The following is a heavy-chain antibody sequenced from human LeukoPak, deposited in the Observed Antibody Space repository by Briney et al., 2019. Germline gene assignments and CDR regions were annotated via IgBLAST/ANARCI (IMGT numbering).Heavy chain of an antibody. CDR1: GGSISSGSYC. CDR3: ARDMTRPYFFDH. V-gene: IGHV4-61*01. CDR2: IHDSGIT. J-gene: IGHJ4*02. Sequence: SQTLSLTCTVSGGSISSGSYCWSWIRQPPGKGLEWIGYIHDSGITNYNLSLKSRVTMSVDTSKNQFSLKLRSVTPADTAVYYCARDMTRPYFFDHWGQGTLVTVSS. D-gene: IGHD2-2*01.